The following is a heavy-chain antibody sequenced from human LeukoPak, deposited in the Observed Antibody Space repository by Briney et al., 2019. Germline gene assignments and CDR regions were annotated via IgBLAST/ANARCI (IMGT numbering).Heavy chain of an antibody. V-gene: IGHV3-9*01. D-gene: IGHD3-22*01. CDR1: GFTFDDYA. Sequence: PGGSLRLSCAASGFTFDDYAMHWVRQAPGKGLEWVSGISWNSGSIGYADSVKGRFTISRDNAKNSLYLQMNSLRAEDTALYYCAKDIDFTYYYDSSGYSGYFDYWGQGTLVTVSS. J-gene: IGHJ4*02. CDR3: AKDIDFTYYYDSSGYSGYFDY. CDR2: ISWNSGSI.